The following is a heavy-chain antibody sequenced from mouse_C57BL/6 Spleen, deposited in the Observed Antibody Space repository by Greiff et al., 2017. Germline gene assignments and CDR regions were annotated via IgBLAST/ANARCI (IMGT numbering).Heavy chain of an antibody. J-gene: IGHJ4*01. Sequence: LVEPGASVKISCKASGYAFSSSWMNWVKQRPGKGLEWIGRIYPGDGDTNYNGKFKGKATLTADKSSSTAYMQLSSLTSEDSAVYFCARSGLRGAMDYWGQGTSVTVSS. CDR1: GYAFSSSW. CDR2: IYPGDGDT. CDR3: ARSGLRGAMDY. V-gene: IGHV1-82*01. D-gene: IGHD3-1*01.